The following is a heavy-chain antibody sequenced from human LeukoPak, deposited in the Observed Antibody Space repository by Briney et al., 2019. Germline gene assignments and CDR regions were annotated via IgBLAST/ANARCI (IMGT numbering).Heavy chain of an antibody. D-gene: IGHD2/OR15-2a*01. CDR1: GFTFSSYG. Sequence: GGSLRLSCAASGFTFSSYGMHWVRQAPGKGLEWVALIWYDGGNKYYADSVKGRLTISRDNSKNTLYLQMNSLRAEDTAVYYCAREGPRGNSQFDYWGQGTLVTASS. V-gene: IGHV3-33*01. CDR2: IWYDGGNK. J-gene: IGHJ4*02. CDR3: AREGPRGNSQFDY.